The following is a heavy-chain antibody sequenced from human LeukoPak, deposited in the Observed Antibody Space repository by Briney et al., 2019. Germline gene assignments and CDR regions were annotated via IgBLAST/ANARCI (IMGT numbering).Heavy chain of an antibody. V-gene: IGHV4-59*01. CDR3: ASGLYGGNVEYFQH. Sequence: ASETLSLTCTVSGGSISSYYWSWIRQPPGKGLEWIGYIYYSGSTNYNPSLKSRVTISVDTSKNQFSLKLSSVTAADTAVYYCASGLYGGNVEYFQHWGQGTLVTVSS. CDR1: GGSISSYY. CDR2: IYYSGST. D-gene: IGHD2-15*01. J-gene: IGHJ1*01.